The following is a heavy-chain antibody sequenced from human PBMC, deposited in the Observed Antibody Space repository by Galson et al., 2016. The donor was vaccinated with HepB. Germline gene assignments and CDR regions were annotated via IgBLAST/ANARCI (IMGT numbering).Heavy chain of an antibody. CDR1: GFTFSTYA. J-gene: IGHJ4*02. CDR3: AKTLYGGNSD. V-gene: IGHV3-23*01. CDR2: ISGSGGTT. Sequence: SLRLSCAASGFTFSTYAMSWVRQAPGKGLECVSGISGSGGTTSYADSVKGGFTISRDNSKNTLFLQMNSLRAEDTAVYYCAKTLYGGNSDWGQGTLVTVSS. D-gene: IGHD4-23*01.